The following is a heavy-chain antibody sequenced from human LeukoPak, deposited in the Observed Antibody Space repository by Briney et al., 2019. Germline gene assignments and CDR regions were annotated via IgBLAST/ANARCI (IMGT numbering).Heavy chain of an antibody. D-gene: IGHD1-26*01. CDR2: ISGSGGST. V-gene: IGHV3-23*01. J-gene: IGHJ3*02. CDR1: GFTFSSYA. Sequence: GGSLRLSCAASGFTFSSYAMSWVRQAPGKGLEWVSAISGSGGSTYYADSVKGRSTISRDNSKNMLSLQMNSLRAEDTAVYYCAKGPTSREAFDIWGQGTMVTVS. CDR3: AKGPTSREAFDI.